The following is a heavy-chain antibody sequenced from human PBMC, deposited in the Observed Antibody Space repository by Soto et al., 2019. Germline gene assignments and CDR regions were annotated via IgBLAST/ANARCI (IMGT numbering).Heavy chain of an antibody. CDR2: IFYTGDT. Sequence: QLQLQESGPGLVKPSETLSLTCTVSGGSITTTNYYWSWVRQSPGKGLEWLANIFYTGDTYYSPSLRGRVTVSVDTSKNQFSLKLSSVTAADTAMYYCASLQVPGNFDYWGQGSPVTVSS. CDR1: GGSITTTNYY. D-gene: IGHD6-13*01. V-gene: IGHV4-39*01. CDR3: ASLQVPGNFDY. J-gene: IGHJ4*02.